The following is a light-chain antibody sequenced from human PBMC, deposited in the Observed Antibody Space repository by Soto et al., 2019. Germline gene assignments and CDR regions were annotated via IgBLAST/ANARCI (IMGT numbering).Light chain of an antibody. CDR2: DVS. CDR3: SSYTSSSTLHYV. Sequence: QSVMTQPASVSGTSGHSITISCTGTSSDIGGYNYVSWYQQHPGKAPKLMIYDVSNRPSGVSNRFSGSKSGNTASLTISGLQAEDEADYYCSSYTSSSTLHYVFGTGTKVTVL. J-gene: IGLJ1*01. V-gene: IGLV2-14*01. CDR1: SSDIGGYNY.